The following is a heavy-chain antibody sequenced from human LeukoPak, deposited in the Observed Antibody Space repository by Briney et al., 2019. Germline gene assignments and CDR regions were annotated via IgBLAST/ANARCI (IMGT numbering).Heavy chain of an antibody. D-gene: IGHD2-15*01. CDR3: AKDRGGAARNYYYGMDV. Sequence: GGSLKLSCAASGFTFSGSAMHWVRQASGKGLEWVGRIRSKANSYATAYAASVKGRFTISRDNAKNSLYLQMNSLRAEDTALYYCAKDRGGAARNYYYGMDVWGQGTTVTVSS. CDR1: GFTFSGSA. CDR2: IRSKANSYAT. V-gene: IGHV3-73*01. J-gene: IGHJ6*02.